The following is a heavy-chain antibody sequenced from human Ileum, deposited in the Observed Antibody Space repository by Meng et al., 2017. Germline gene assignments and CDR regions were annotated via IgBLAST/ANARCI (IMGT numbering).Heavy chain of an antibody. D-gene: IGHD3-16*01. J-gene: IGHJ6*02. CDR2: INPNGGGT. Sequence: ASVKVSCKTSGYTFTGYYMHWVRQAPGQGLEWMGRINPNGGGTKYAQKFQGRVTLTRDTSISTAYMELSRLTSDDTAVYYCARNYDLVWRSAYARYYYGMDVWGQGTTVTVSS. V-gene: IGHV1-2*06. CDR1: GYTFTGYY. CDR3: ARNYDLVWRSAYARYYYGMDV.